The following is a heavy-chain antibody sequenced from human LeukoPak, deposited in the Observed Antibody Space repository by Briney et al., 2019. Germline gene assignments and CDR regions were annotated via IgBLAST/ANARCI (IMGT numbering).Heavy chain of an antibody. CDR1: GFTFISYG. CDR3: ARELPREVTLDY. V-gene: IGHV3-74*01. J-gene: IGHJ4*01. D-gene: IGHD2-21*02. Sequence: PGGSLRLSCAVSGFTFISYGMQWVRQAPGKGLAWVSRMNTDGSSTTYADSVKGRFTISRDNAKNTLYLEKNSLRGEDTAVYYCARELPREVTLDYWGQGTLVTVSS. CDR2: MNTDGSST.